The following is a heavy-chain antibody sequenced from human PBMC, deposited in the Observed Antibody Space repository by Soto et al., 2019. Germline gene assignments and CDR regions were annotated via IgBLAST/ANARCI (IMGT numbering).Heavy chain of an antibody. Sequence: SVKVSCKASGGTFSSYAISWVRQAPGQGLEWMGGIIPIFGTANYAQKFQGRVTITADESTSTAYMELSSLRSEDTAVYYCARDGGEAAARESYYYYGMDVWRQLPNVTVSS. J-gene: IGHJ6*02. CDR1: GGTFSSYA. D-gene: IGHD6-13*01. V-gene: IGHV1-69*13. CDR2: IIPIFGTA. CDR3: ARDGGEAAARESYYYYGMDV.